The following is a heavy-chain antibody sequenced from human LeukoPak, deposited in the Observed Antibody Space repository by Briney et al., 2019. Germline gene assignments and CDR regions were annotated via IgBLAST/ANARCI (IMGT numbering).Heavy chain of an antibody. J-gene: IGHJ6*02. V-gene: IGHV3-33*08. CDR3: ARDPPIFGVGTNYYYGMDV. Sequence: GRSLRLSCAASGFTFSSYAMHWVRQAPGKGLKWVAVIWYDGSNKYYADSVKGRFTISRDNSKNTLYLQMNSLRAEDTAVYYCARDPPIFGVGTNYYYGMDVWGQGTTVTVSS. D-gene: IGHD3-3*01. CDR2: IWYDGSNK. CDR1: GFTFSSYA.